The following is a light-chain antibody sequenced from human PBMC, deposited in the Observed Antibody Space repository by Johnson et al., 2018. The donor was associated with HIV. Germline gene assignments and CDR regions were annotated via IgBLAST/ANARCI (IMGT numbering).Light chain of an antibody. CDR2: ENT. CDR3: GTWDSSLSAHV. Sequence: QSVLTQPPSVSAAPGQKVTISCSGSSSNIGNNYVSWYQQLPGTAPKLLIYENTKRPSGIPDRFSGSKSGTSATLGITGLQTGDEADYYCGTWDSSLSAHVFGTGTKVTVL. CDR1: SSNIGNNY. V-gene: IGLV1-51*02. J-gene: IGLJ1*01.